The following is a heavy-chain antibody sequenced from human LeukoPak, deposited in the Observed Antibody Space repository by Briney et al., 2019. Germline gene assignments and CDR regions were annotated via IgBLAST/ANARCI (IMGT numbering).Heavy chain of an antibody. D-gene: IGHD4-17*01. CDR2: ISGSGGST. V-gene: IGHV3-23*01. J-gene: IGHJ4*02. Sequence: GGSLRLSCAASGFTFSSYAMSWVRQAPGNGLEWVSAISGSGGSTYYADSVKGRFTISRDNSKNTLYLLMNSLRAEDTAVYYCAKKTYGDYSEFDYWGQGTLVTVSS. CDR1: GFTFSSYA. CDR3: AKKTYGDYSEFDY.